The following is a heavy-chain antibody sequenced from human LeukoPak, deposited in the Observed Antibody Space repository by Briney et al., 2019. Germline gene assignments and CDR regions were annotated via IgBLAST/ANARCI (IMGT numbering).Heavy chain of an antibody. Sequence: ASVKVSCKASGYTFTSYDINWVRQATGQGLEWMGWMNPNSGNTGYAQKFQGRVTITRNTSISTAYMELSSLRSEDTAVYYCARAVVGAFHYYYYYMDVWGQGTLVTVSS. CDR3: ARAVVGAFHYYYYYMDV. D-gene: IGHD1-26*01. CDR2: MNPNSGNT. CDR1: GYTFTSYD. V-gene: IGHV1-8*03. J-gene: IGHJ6*03.